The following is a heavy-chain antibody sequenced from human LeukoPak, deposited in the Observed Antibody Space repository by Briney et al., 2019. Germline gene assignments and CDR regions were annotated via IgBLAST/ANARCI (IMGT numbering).Heavy chain of an antibody. V-gene: IGHV4-61*02. CDR2: IYTSGST. CDR3: ARLPATLRYFGERRRFMDY. Sequence: NPSETLSLTCTVSGGSISSGSYYWSWIRQPAGKGLEWIGRIYTSGSTNYNPSLKSRVTISVDTSKNQFSLKLSSVTAADTAVYYCARLPATLRYFGERRRFMDYWGQGTLVTVSS. J-gene: IGHJ4*02. D-gene: IGHD3-9*01. CDR1: GGSISSGSYY.